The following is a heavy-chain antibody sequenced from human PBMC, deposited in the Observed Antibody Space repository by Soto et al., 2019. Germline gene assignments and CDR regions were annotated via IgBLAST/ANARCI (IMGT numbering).Heavy chain of an antibody. V-gene: IGHV5-51*01. D-gene: IGHD4-17*01. CDR3: ARVGRDYGPLHYYYGMDV. CDR2: IYPGDSDT. J-gene: IGHJ6*02. Sequence: GESLKISCKGSGYSFTSYWIGWVRQMPGKGLEWMGIIYPGDSDTRYSPSFQGQVTISADKSISTAYLQWSSLKASDTAMYYCARVGRDYGPLHYYYGMDVWGQGTTVTVSS. CDR1: GYSFTSYW.